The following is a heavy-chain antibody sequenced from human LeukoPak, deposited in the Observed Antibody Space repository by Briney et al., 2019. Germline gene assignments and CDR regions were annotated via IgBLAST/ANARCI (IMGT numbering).Heavy chain of an antibody. D-gene: IGHD4-23*01. CDR1: GFTFSSYG. CDR3: AKDAGGNAAYYFDY. Sequence: GGSLRLSCAASGFTFSSYGIHWVRQAPGKGLEWVAFIRYDGSNKYYADSVKGRFTISRDNSKNTLYPQMNSLRAEDTAVYYCAKDAGGNAAYYFDYWGQGTLVTVSS. CDR2: IRYDGSNK. V-gene: IGHV3-30*02. J-gene: IGHJ4*02.